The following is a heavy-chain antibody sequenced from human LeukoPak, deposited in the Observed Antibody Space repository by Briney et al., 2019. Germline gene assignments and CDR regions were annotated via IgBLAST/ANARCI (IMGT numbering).Heavy chain of an antibody. Sequence: GGSLRLSCAASGFTFSSYAMHWVRQAPGKGLEWVAVISYDGSNKYYADSVKGRFTISRDNSKNTLYLQMNSLRAEDTAVYYCASDRIAAPSRMVYWGQGTLVTVSS. CDR3: ASDRIAAPSRMVY. V-gene: IGHV3-30-3*01. D-gene: IGHD6-13*01. CDR1: GFTFSSYA. CDR2: ISYDGSNK. J-gene: IGHJ4*02.